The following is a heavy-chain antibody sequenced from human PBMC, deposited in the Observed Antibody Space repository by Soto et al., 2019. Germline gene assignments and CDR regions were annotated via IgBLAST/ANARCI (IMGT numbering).Heavy chain of an antibody. V-gene: IGHV1-18*01. CDR2: ISAYNGNT. J-gene: IGHJ5*02. D-gene: IGHD3-9*01. CDR3: AREQTTYYDILTGLHPPKNWFDP. Sequence: ASVKVSCKASGYTFTSYGISWVRQAPGQGLEWMGWISAYNGNTNYAQKLQGRVTMTTDTSTSTAYMELRSLRSDDTAVYYCAREQTTYYDILTGLHPPKNWFDPWGQGTLVTVSS. CDR1: GYTFTSYG.